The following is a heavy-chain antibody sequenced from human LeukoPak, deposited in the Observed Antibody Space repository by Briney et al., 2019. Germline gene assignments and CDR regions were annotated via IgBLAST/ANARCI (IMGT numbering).Heavy chain of an antibody. CDR1: GFTFSTYS. V-gene: IGHV3-48*02. CDR3: ARVPRGADNWFDP. CDR2: ISSSSDRI. Sequence: TGGSLRLSCAASGFTFSTYSMNWVRQAPGKGLEWLSYISSSSDRILYADSVKGRFTISRDSAKNSLYLQMTSLRDEDTAVYYCARVPRGADNWFDPWGQGTLVTVSS. J-gene: IGHJ5*02. D-gene: IGHD3-10*01.